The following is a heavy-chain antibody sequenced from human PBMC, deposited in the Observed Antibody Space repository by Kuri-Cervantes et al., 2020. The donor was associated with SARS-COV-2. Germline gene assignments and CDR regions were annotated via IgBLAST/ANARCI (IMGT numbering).Heavy chain of an antibody. Sequence: SETLSLTCAVSGGSISNGGYSWIWIRQPPGKGLEYIGYIFHRGTAYYNPSLKSRVAMSADRSKNQFSLKLSSVTAADTALYYCARGYTDITMIVVVMTEAAHYFDYWGRGTLVTVSS. V-gene: IGHV4-30-2*01. CDR1: GGSISNGGYS. D-gene: IGHD3-22*01. J-gene: IGHJ4*02. CDR2: IFHRGTA. CDR3: ARGYTDITMIVVVMTEAAHYFDY.